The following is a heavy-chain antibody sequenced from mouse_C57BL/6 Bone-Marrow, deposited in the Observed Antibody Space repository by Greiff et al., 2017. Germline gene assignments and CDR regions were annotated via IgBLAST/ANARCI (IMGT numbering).Heavy chain of an antibody. V-gene: IGHV5-9*01. CDR1: GFTFSSYT. D-gene: IGHD1-1*01. CDR2: ISGGGGNT. J-gene: IGHJ1*03. Sequence: EVHLVESGGGLVKPGGSLKLSCAASGFTFSSYTMSWVRQTPEKRLQWVAAISGGGGNTYYPDSVKGRFTISRDNDKNILYLQMSSLWSEDTALYYCSRQVTTVLATKYFDVWGTGTTVTVSS. CDR3: SRQVTTVLATKYFDV.